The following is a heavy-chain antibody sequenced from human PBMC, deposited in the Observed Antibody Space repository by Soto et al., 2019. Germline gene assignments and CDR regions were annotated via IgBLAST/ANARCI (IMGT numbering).Heavy chain of an antibody. D-gene: IGHD5-12*01. CDR3: ARAISGYVT. V-gene: IGHV1-3*04. CDR2: INTGNGNT. CDR1: GITSTTYA. J-gene: IGHJ5*02. Sequence: QVQLVQSGAEVKKPGASVKVSCKASGITSTTYATHWVRQAPGQGLEWMGWINTGNGNTRYSQRFLGRVSLTTDTSASTASMDLSSLTSEDTAVYYCARAISGYVTWGQGTLITVSS.